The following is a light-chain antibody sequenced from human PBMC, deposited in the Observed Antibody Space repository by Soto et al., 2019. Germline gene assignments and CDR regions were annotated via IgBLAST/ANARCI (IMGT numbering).Light chain of an antibody. Sequence: QSVPTQPPSASGTPGQRVTISCSGSSSNIGSNTVSWYQQLPGTAPKLLIYSNNQRPSGVPDRFSDSKSGTSASLAISGLQSEDEADYYCAAWDDSLNGRVFGGGTKVTVL. J-gene: IGLJ2*01. CDR1: SSNIGSNT. V-gene: IGLV1-44*01. CDR3: AAWDDSLNGRV. CDR2: SNN.